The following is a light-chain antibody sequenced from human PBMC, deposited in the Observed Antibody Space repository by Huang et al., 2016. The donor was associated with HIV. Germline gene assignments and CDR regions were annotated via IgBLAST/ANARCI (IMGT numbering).Light chain of an antibody. Sequence: EMVMTQSPDTLSVSPGESVTLPCRASQGISSNLAWYQQKPGQAPRLLIHGASTRDAGIPARLSGGGSEIAFTLTINSLQSEDSALYYCLQYNNWPRTFGQGTKLEIK. CDR3: LQYNNWPRT. J-gene: IGKJ2*01. CDR1: QGISSN. V-gene: IGKV3-15*01. CDR2: GAS.